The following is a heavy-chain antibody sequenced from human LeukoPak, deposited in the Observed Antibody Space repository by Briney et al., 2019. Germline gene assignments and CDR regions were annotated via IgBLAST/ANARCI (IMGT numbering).Heavy chain of an antibody. CDR3: ARGGKFNPYDY. Sequence: GGSLRLSCAASGFTFSSYWMHWVRQAPGKGLVWVSRINSDGSSTSYADSVKGRFTISRDNAKNSLYLQMNSLRAEDTAVYYCARGGKFNPYDYWGQGTLVTVSS. CDR1: GFTFSSYW. J-gene: IGHJ4*02. D-gene: IGHD1-1*01. CDR2: INSDGSST. V-gene: IGHV3-74*01.